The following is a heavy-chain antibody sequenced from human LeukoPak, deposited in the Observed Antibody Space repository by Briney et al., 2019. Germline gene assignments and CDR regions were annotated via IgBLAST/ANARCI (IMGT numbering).Heavy chain of an antibody. CDR2: IRRSDGSK. CDR1: EFSFSNFG. J-gene: IGHJ4*02. CDR3: ARGLESKDTRPHY. Sequence: PGGSLRLSCAVSEFSFSNFGLSWVRQAPGKGLEWVSAIRRSDGSKHYADSVKGRFTISRDNSKNTMYLQMNGLSAEDTAVYYCARGLESKDTRPHYWGQGTLVSVST. V-gene: IGHV3-23*01. D-gene: IGHD1-1*01.